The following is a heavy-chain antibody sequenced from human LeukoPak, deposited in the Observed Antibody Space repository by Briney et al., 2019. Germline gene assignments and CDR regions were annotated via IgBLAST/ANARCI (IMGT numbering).Heavy chain of an antibody. CDR2: ISGSGGST. J-gene: IGHJ4*02. CDR3: TRDPLSSSQRGYFDY. D-gene: IGHD6-13*01. V-gene: IGHV3-23*01. CDR1: GFTFSSYA. Sequence: AGGSLRLSCAASGFTFSSYAMSWVRQAPGKGLEWVSAISGSGGSTYYADSVKGRFTISRDNSKNTLYLQMNSLRTDDTAVYYCTRDPLSSSQRGYFDYWGQGTLVTVSS.